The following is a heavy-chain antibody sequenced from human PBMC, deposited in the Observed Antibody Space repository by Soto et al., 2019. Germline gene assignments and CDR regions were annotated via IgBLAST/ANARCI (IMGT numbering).Heavy chain of an antibody. J-gene: IGHJ4*02. Sequence: EVQLLESGGGLVQPGGSLRLSCAASGFTFISYAMSWVRQAPGKGLEWVSAISGSGGSTYYADSVKGRFTISRDNSKNTLYLQMNSLRAEDTAVYYCAKDRGSGWYGARGYWGQGTLVTVSS. CDR2: ISGSGGST. D-gene: IGHD6-19*01. V-gene: IGHV3-23*01. CDR3: AKDRGSGWYGARGY. CDR1: GFTFISYA.